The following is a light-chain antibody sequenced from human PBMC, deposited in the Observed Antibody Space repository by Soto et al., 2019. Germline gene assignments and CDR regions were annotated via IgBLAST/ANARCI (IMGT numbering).Light chain of an antibody. V-gene: IGKV3-20*01. CDR2: GTS. J-gene: IGKJ1*01. Sequence: EIVLTQSPGTLSLSPGERGTLSCRASQSFSSSYLAWYQQRPGQAPRLLIYGTSSRATGIPDRFSGSGSGTDFTLTISRLEPEDFAVYYCQQYGSSLRTFGQGTKVDIK. CDR1: QSFSSSY. CDR3: QQYGSSLRT.